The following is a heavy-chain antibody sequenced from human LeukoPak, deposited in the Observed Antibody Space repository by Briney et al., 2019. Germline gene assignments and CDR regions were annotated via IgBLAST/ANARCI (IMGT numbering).Heavy chain of an antibody. Sequence: ASVKVSCKASGYTFITYYMHWVRQAPGQGLEWMGIINPSGGGTSSAQKFQGRVTMTRDTSTSTVYMELSSLRSEDTAVYYCARDSLRDRGPFDMWGQGTRVTVSS. CDR1: GYTFITYY. V-gene: IGHV1-46*01. D-gene: IGHD1-14*01. J-gene: IGHJ3*02. CDR3: ARDSLRDRGPFDM. CDR2: INPSGGGT.